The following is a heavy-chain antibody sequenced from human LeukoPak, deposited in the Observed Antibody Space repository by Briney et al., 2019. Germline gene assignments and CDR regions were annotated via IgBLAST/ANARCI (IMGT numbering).Heavy chain of an antibody. CDR2: IYYSGST. V-gene: IGHV4-59*01. D-gene: IGHD3-22*01. CDR1: GGSISSYY. Sequence: SETLSLTCTVSGGSISSYYWSWIRQPPGKGLEWMGYIYYSGSTNYNPSLKSRVTISVDTSKNQFSLKLSSVTAADTAVYYCAQGASGYSYYYYYYYMDVWGKGTTVTVSS. J-gene: IGHJ6*03. CDR3: AQGASGYSYYYYYYYMDV.